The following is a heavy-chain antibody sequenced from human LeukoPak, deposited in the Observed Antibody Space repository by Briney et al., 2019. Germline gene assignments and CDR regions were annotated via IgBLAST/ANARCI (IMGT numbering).Heavy chain of an antibody. D-gene: IGHD3-16*01. CDR3: AREGAPDYGDSPISFDI. Sequence: SETLSLTCTVSGGSISSGGYYWSWIRQHPGKGLEWIGYIYYSGSTYYNPSLKSRVTISVDTSKNQFSLKLSSVTAADTAVYYCAREGAPDYGDSPISFDIWGQGTMVTVSS. CDR1: GGSISSGGYY. V-gene: IGHV4-31*03. CDR2: IYYSGST. J-gene: IGHJ3*02.